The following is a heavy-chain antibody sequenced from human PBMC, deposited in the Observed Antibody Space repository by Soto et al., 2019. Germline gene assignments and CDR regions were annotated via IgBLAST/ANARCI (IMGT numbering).Heavy chain of an antibody. V-gene: IGHV3-33*01. CDR3: ARDGCGGDCYYFDY. Sequence: GGSLRLSCAASGFTFSSYGMHWVRQAPGKGLEWVAVIWYDGSNKYYADSVKGRFTISRDNSKNTLYLQMNSLRAEDTAVYYCARDGCGGDCYYFDYWGQGTLVTVS. CDR1: GFTFSSYG. J-gene: IGHJ4*02. D-gene: IGHD2-21*02. CDR2: IWYDGSNK.